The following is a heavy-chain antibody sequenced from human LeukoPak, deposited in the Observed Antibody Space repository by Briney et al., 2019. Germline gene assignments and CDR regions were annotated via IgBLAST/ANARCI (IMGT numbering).Heavy chain of an antibody. CDR1: GYSFTSYW. CDR3: ASLPARIVGATPGDDAFDI. Sequence: GESLKISCKGSGYSFTSYWIGWVRQMPGKGLEWMGIIYPGDSDTRYSPSFQGQVTISADKSISTAYLQWSRLKASDTAMYYCASLPARIVGATPGDDAFDIWGQGTMVTVSS. CDR2: IYPGDSDT. J-gene: IGHJ3*02. V-gene: IGHV5-51*01. D-gene: IGHD1-26*01.